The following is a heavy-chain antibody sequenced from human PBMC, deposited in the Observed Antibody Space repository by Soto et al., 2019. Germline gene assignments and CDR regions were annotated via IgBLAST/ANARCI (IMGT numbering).Heavy chain of an antibody. Sequence: GESLKISCKGSGYSFTTYWIGWVRQMPGKGLEWMGIIYPGDSDIRYSPSFQGQVTIPADKSITTAYLQWSSLKASDTAMYYCARQELGVGPVYWGQGTVVTVSS. J-gene: IGHJ4*02. CDR3: ARQELGVGPVY. CDR2: IYPGDSDI. D-gene: IGHD3-16*01. V-gene: IGHV5-51*01. CDR1: GYSFTTYW.